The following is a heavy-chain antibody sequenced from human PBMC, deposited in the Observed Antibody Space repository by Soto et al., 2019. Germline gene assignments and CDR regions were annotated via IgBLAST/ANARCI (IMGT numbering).Heavy chain of an antibody. J-gene: IGHJ6*02. CDR3: AKEAAYYYYGMDV. V-gene: IGHV1-8*01. D-gene: IGHD2-15*01. Sequence: QVQLVQSGAEVKKPGASVKVSCKASGYTFTSYGINWVRQATGQGLEWVGWMNPNSGDTDYAQMFQGRVNMTGDTAIHTVYMELSILRSEDTAVYYCAKEAAYYYYGMDVWGQGTTVTVSS. CDR1: GYTFTSYG. CDR2: MNPNSGDT.